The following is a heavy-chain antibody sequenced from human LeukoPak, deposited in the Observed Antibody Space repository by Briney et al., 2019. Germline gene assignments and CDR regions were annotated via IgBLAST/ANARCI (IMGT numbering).Heavy chain of an antibody. CDR1: GFTFINYA. D-gene: IGHD5-24*01. CDR3: VKKKSGYNYESVDY. J-gene: IGHJ4*02. V-gene: IGHV3-23*01. Sequence: GGSLRLSCAASGFTFINYAMSWVRQPPGKGLEWVSGISATVGATYYAASVQGRFASSRDNYKNTVYLQMNSLRVEDTAVYYCVKKKSGYNYESVDYWGQGTLVTVSS. CDR2: ISATVGAT.